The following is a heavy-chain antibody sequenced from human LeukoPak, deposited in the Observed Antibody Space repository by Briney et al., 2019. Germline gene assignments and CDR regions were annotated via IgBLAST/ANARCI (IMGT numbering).Heavy chain of an antibody. CDR2: ITSSSTYI. J-gene: IGHJ4*02. D-gene: IGHD3-10*01. V-gene: IGHV3-21*01. CDR3: ARQDYYGSGSYPYYFDY. Sequence: GGSLRLSCAASGFTFSSYNMNWVRQAPGKGLEWVSSITSSSTYIYYADSVRGRVTISRDNAKNTLYLQMNSLRAEDTAVYYCARQDYYGSGSYPYYFDYWGQGTLVTVSS. CDR1: GFTFSSYN.